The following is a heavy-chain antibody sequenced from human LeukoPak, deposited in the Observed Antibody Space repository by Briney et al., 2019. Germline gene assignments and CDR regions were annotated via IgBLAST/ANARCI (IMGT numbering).Heavy chain of an antibody. CDR2: INPSGGST. V-gene: IGHV1-46*01. J-gene: IGHJ5*02. CDR1: GYTFTSYY. Sequence: GASVKVSCKASGYTFTSYYMHWVRQAPGQGLEWMGIINPSGGSTSYAQKFQGRVTMTTDTSTSTAYMELRSLRSDDTAVYYCAGHYGNYYWFDPWGQGTLVTVSS. D-gene: IGHD4-11*01. CDR3: AGHYGNYYWFDP.